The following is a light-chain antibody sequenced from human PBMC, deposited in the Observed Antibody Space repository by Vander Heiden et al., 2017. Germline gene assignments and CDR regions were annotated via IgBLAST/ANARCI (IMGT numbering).Light chain of an antibody. CDR2: KAS. V-gene: IGKV1-5*03. CDR3: QQDNSYSIT. Sequence: GDRVTITCRASQSISSWLAWYQQKPGKAPKLLIYKASSLESGVPSRFSGSGSGTEFTLTISSLQPDDFATYYCQQDNSYSITFGQGTLVEIK. J-gene: IGKJ5*01. CDR1: QSISSW.